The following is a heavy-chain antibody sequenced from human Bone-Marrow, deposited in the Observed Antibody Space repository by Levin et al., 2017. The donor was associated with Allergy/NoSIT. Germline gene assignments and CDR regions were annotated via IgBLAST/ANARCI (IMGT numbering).Heavy chain of an antibody. Sequence: GGSLRLSCAASGFTFSSYGMHWVRQAPGKGLEWVAVISYDGSNKYYADSVKGRFTISRDNSKNTLYLQMNSLRAEDTAVYYCAGIAAAGTFDYWGQGTLVTVSS. CDR3: AGIAAAGTFDY. J-gene: IGHJ4*02. V-gene: IGHV3-30*03. D-gene: IGHD6-13*01. CDR1: GFTFSSYG. CDR2: ISYDGSNK.